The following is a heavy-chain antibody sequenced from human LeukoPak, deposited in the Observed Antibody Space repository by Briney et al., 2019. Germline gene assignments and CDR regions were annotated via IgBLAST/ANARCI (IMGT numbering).Heavy chain of an antibody. CDR3: ARVVRGNQAYYFDY. Sequence: SETLSLTCAVSGGSISSSNWWSWVRQPPGKGLEWIGEIYHSGSTNYNPSLKSRVTISVDTSKNQFSLKLSSVTAADTAVYYCARVVRGNQAYYFDYWGQGTLVTVSS. CDR1: GGSISSSNW. J-gene: IGHJ4*02. CDR2: IYHSGST. D-gene: IGHD3-16*01. V-gene: IGHV4-4*02.